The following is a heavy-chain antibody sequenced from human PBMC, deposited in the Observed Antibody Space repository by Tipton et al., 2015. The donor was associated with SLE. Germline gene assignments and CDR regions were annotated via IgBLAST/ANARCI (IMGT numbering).Heavy chain of an antibody. CDR1: GGSISSYY. CDR3: ARGGGAAAGLFDY. V-gene: IGHV4-4*08. CDR2: IYTSGST. J-gene: IGHJ4*02. D-gene: IGHD6-13*01. Sequence: TLSLTCTVSGGSISSYYWRWIRQPPGKGLEWIGYIYTSGSTNYNPSPKSRVTISVDTSKNQFSLKLSSVTAADTAVYYCARGGGAAAGLFDYWGQGTLVTVSS.